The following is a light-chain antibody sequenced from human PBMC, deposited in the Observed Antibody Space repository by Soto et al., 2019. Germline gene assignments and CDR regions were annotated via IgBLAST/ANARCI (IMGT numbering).Light chain of an antibody. CDR2: DVS. J-gene: IGLJ3*02. Sequence: QSALTQPASVSGSPGQSITISCTGTSSDVGGYNYVSWYQQHPGKAPKLMIYDVSNRPSEVSNRFSGSKSGNTASLTISGLQAEDEADYDCSSYTSSSTLVFGGGTNLTVL. CDR3: SSYTSSSTLV. CDR1: SSDVGGYNY. V-gene: IGLV2-14*01.